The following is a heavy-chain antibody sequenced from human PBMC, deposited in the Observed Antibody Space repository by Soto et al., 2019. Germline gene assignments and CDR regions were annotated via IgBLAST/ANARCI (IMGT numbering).Heavy chain of an antibody. J-gene: IGHJ4*02. V-gene: IGHV1-3*01. CDR1: GYTSTSYA. CDR2: INAGNGNT. D-gene: IGHD1-7*01. CDR3: ARDRSAGTIGY. Sequence: ASVKVSCKASGYTSTSYAMHWVRQAPGQRLEWMGWINAGNGNTKYAQKFQGRVTMTRDTSTSTVYMELSSLRSEDTAVYYCARDRSAGTIGYWGQGTLVTVSS.